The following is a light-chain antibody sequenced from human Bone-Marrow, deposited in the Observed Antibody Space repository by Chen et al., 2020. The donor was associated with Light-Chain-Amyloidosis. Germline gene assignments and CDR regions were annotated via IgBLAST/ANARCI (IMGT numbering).Light chain of an antibody. Sequence: SYVLTQPSSVSVAPGQTATIDCGGNNIGSTSVHWYQQTPGQAPLLVVYDDSDRPSGIPERLSGSNSGNTATLTISRVEAGDEADYYCQVWDRSSDRPVFGGGTKLTVI. CDR2: DDS. V-gene: IGLV3-21*02. CDR1: NIGSTS. CDR3: QVWDRSSDRPV. J-gene: IGLJ3*02.